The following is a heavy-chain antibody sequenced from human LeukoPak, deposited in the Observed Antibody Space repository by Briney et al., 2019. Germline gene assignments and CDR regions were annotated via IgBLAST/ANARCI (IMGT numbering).Heavy chain of an antibody. Sequence: ASVKVSCKASGYTFTGYYMHWVRQAPGQGLEWMGWINPNSGDTKYAQKFQGRVTMTRDTSISTAYMELSRLRSDDTAVYYCATQRGSYLWGTDFDYWGQGTLVAVSS. J-gene: IGHJ4*02. CDR2: INPNSGDT. V-gene: IGHV1-2*02. CDR3: ATQRGSYLWGTDFDY. CDR1: GYTFTGYY. D-gene: IGHD3-16*01.